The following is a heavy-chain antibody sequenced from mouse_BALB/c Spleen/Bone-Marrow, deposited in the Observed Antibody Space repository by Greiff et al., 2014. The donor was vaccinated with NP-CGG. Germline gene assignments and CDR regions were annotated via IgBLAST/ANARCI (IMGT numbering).Heavy chain of an antibody. V-gene: IGHV1-7*01. CDR2: INPSTGYT. CDR1: GYTFTSYW. Sequence: VQLQESGAELAKPGASVKMSCKASGYTFTSYWMHWVKQRPGQGLEWIGYINPSTGYTEYNQKFKDKATLTADKSSSTAYMQLSSRTSEDSAVYYCAREGDYDGFANWGQGTLVTVSA. D-gene: IGHD2-4*01. CDR3: AREGDYDGFAN. J-gene: IGHJ3*01.